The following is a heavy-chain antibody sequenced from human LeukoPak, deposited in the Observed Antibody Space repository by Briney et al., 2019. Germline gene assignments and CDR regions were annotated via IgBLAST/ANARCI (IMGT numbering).Heavy chain of an antibody. CDR1: GGSISGYY. CDR3: ARGGEYYDSSGRIPYAFDI. V-gene: IGHV4-59*01. J-gene: IGHJ3*02. CDR2: IHYSGST. Sequence: PSETLSLTCTVSGGSISGYYWSWIRQPPGKGLEWIGYIHYSGSTNYNPSLRSRVTISVDASKNQFSLKLSSVTAADTAVYYCARGGEYYDSSGRIPYAFDIWGQGTMVTVSS. D-gene: IGHD3-22*01.